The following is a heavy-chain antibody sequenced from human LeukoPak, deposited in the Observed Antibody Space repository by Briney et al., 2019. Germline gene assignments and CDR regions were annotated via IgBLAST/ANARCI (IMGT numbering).Heavy chain of an antibody. CDR1: GFTFSNYG. Sequence: GGSLRLSCPASGFTFSNYGMHWVRQAPGKGLEWVAVIWHDGSNKYYADSVKGRFTISRDNSKNTLYLQMNSLRAEDTAVYYCARDLLWFGELFQYYYYGMDVWGQGTTVTVSS. CDR3: ARDLLWFGELFQYYYYGMDV. D-gene: IGHD3-10*01. V-gene: IGHV3-33*01. CDR2: IWHDGSNK. J-gene: IGHJ6*02.